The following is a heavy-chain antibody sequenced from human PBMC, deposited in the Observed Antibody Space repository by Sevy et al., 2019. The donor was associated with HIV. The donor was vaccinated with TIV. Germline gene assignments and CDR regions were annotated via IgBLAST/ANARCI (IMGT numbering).Heavy chain of an antibody. Sequence: GESLKISCAASGFTFSIYSMNWVRQAPGKGLEWVSSSSSSSNYIYYAVSVKGRFTISRDNAKNSLYLQMNSLRAEDTAVYYCARDGGRITMVQGVLAYYHGMDVWGQGTTVTVSS. CDR1: GFTFSIYS. CDR2: SSSSSNYI. J-gene: IGHJ6*02. CDR3: ARDGGRITMVQGVLAYYHGMDV. D-gene: IGHD3-10*01. V-gene: IGHV3-21*01.